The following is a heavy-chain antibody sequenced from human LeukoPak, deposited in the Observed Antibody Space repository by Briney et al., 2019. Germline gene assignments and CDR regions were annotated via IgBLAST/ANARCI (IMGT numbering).Heavy chain of an antibody. CDR3: AKGDTWIQLWYDY. V-gene: IGHV3-23*01. Sequence: GGSLRLSCAASGFTFSTYVMTWVRQAPGKGLEWVSAISGSGANTYYADSVKGRFTISRDNSKNTLYLQMNSLRAEDAAVYYCAKGDTWIQLWYDYWGQGTQVTVSS. CDR1: GFTFSTYV. J-gene: IGHJ4*02. D-gene: IGHD5-18*01. CDR2: ISGSGANT.